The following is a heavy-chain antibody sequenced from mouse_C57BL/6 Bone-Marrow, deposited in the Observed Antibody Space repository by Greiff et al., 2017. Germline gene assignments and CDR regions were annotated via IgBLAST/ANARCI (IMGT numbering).Heavy chain of an antibody. CDR2: MHPNGGSP. V-gene: IGHV1-64*01. J-gene: IGHJ4*01. CDR3: ARSNDYDDYTMDY. D-gene: IGHD2-4*01. CDR1: GYTFTNYW. Sequence: QVQLQQPGAELVKPGASVKLSCKASGYTFTNYWMHWVKQRPGQGLEWIGMMHPNGGSPDYNEKFKSEANLSVDKFSRPAYLELSSLTSEYSAVYYCARSNDYDDYTMDYWGQGTSVTVSS.